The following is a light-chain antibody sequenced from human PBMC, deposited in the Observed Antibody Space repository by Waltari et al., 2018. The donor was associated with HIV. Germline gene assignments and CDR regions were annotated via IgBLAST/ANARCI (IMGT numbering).Light chain of an antibody. CDR1: QSFFSGN. CDR2: GSS. J-gene: IGKJ3*01. CDR3: QYYGSLPLI. V-gene: IGKV3-20*01. Sequence: EIVLTQSPVSLSLSPGESATLLCRASQSFFSGNLAWYQQKPGRAPRLLIHGSSTRAVDIPDRFSASGSGTDYTLSINSVEPDDSAIYHCQYYGSLPLIFGPGTKVEVK.